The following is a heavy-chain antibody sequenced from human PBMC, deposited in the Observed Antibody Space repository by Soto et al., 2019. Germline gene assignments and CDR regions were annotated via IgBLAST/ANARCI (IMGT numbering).Heavy chain of an antibody. CDR2: MNPNSGNT. CDR3: ARVYYDFWSGYYTNYYYYYYMDV. V-gene: IGHV1-8*01. Sequence: ASVKVSCKASGYTFTSYDTNWVRQATGQGLEWMGWMNPNSGNTGYAQKFQGRVTMTRNTSISTAYMELSSLRSEDTAVYYCARVYYDFWSGYYTNYYYYYYMDVWGKGTTVTVSS. CDR1: GYTFTSYD. J-gene: IGHJ6*03. D-gene: IGHD3-3*01.